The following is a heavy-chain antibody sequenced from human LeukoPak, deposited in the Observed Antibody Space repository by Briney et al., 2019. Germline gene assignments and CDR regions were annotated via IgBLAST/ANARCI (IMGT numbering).Heavy chain of an antibody. CDR2: IYSGDNT. CDR3: AGRRVLDASFDY. CDR1: GFTVCNNY. V-gene: IGHV3-66*02. J-gene: IGHJ4*02. D-gene: IGHD3-16*01. Sequence: GGSLRLSCAASGFTVCNNYMSWVRQAPGKGLEWVSVIYSGDNTYYVESVKGRFTISRDNSKNTLFLQMNRLRAEDTAVYYCAGRRVLDASFDYWGQGTLVTVSS.